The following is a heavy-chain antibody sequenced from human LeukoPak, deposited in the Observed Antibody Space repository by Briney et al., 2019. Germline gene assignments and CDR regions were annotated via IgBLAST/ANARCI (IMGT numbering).Heavy chain of an antibody. CDR2: IGSGGGST. CDR1: GFTFSSFA. D-gene: IGHD3/OR15-3a*01. V-gene: IGHV3-23*01. CDR3: AKCLWAGRYYFDY. J-gene: IGHJ4*02. Sequence: GGSLRLSCAASGFTFSSFAMSWVRQAPGKGLEWVSLIGSGGGSTYYADSVKGRFTISRDNSKNTLYLQMNSLRAEDTAVYYCAKCLWAGRYYFDYWGQGTLVTVSS.